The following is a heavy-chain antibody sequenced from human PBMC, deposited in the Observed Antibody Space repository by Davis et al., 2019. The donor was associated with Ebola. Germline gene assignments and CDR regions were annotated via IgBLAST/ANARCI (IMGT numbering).Heavy chain of an antibody. V-gene: IGHV1-3*01. J-gene: IGHJ6*02. Sequence: KFQGRVTITRDTSASTAYMELSSLRSEDTAVYYCARQSAQEYGMDVWGQGTTVTVSS. CDR3: ARQSAQEYGMDV.